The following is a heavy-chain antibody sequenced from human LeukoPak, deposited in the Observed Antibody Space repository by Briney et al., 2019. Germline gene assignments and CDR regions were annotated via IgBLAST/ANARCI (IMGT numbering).Heavy chain of an antibody. V-gene: IGHV4-4*07. CDR1: GGSISSYY. CDR2: IYTSGST. J-gene: IGHJ4*02. Sequence: PSETLSLTCTVSGGSISSYYWSWIRQPAGKGLEWIGRIYTSGSTNYNPSLKSRVTISVDTSKNQFSLKLSSVTAADTAVYYCARHLGYYDFWSGYRDYWGQGTLVTVSS. D-gene: IGHD3-3*01. CDR3: ARHLGYYDFWSGYRDY.